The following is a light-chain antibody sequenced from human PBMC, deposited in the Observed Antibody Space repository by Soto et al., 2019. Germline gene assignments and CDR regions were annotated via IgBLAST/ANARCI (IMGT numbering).Light chain of an antibody. CDR3: QQYGSSSWT. Sequence: EIVLTQSPGTPSLYPGERATLSCRASQSVSSSYLAWYQQKPGQAPRLLIYGTSSRATAIPDRFSGSGSGTDFTLTISRLEPEDVAVYYCQQYGSSSWTFGQGTKVDIK. CDR2: GTS. J-gene: IGKJ1*01. V-gene: IGKV3-20*01. CDR1: QSVSSSY.